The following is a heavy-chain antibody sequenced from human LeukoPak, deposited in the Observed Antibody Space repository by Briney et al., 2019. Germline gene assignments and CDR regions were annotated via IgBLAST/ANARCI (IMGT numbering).Heavy chain of an antibody. Sequence: PSETLSLTCTVSGGSISNYYWSWIRQPAGKGLEWIGRFYTSGSTIYNPSLKSRVTMSVDTSKNQFSLKLTSVTAADTAVYYCARQGYCGGTTCYSSWFDPWAREPWSPSPQ. CDR2: FYTSGST. J-gene: IGHJ5*02. V-gene: IGHV4-4*07. CDR3: ARQGYCGGTTCYSSWFDP. CDR1: GGSISNYY. D-gene: IGHD2-15*01.